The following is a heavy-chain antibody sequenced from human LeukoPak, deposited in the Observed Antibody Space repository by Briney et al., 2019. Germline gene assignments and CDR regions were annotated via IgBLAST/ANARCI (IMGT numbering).Heavy chain of an antibody. V-gene: IGHV1-8*01. Sequence: VASVKVSCKASGYTFTSYDINWVRQATGQGLEWMGWMNPNSGNTGYAQKFQGRVTMTRNTSISTAYMELSSLRSEDTAVYYCARGCSSNGYYYYMDVWGKGTTVTVSS. D-gene: IGHD2-2*01. J-gene: IGHJ6*03. CDR1: GYTFTSYD. CDR3: ARGCSSNGYYYYMDV. CDR2: MNPNSGNT.